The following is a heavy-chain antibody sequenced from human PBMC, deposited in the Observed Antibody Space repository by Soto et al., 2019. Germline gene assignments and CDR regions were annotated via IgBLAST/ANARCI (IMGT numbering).Heavy chain of an antibody. D-gene: IGHD3-3*01. V-gene: IGHV3-30*18. CDR2: ISYDGSNK. J-gene: IGHJ6*02. CDR3: AKPLGFWSGRSDREYYGMDV. Sequence: QVQLVESGGGVVQPGRSLRLSCAASGFTFSSYGMHWVRQAPGKGLEWVAVISYDGSNKYYADSVKGRFTISRDNSKNTLYLQMNSLRAEDTAVYYCAKPLGFWSGRSDREYYGMDVWGQGTTVTVSS. CDR1: GFTFSSYG.